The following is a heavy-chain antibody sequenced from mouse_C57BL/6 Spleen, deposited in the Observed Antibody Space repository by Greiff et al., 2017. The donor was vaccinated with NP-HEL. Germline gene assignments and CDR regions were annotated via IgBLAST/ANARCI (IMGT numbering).Heavy chain of an antibody. D-gene: IGHD4-1*01. V-gene: IGHV1-19*01. CDR1: GYTFTDYY. CDR3: ARGDWDVGYFDV. Sequence: SGPVLVKPGASVKMSCKASGYTFTDYYMNWVKQSHGKSLEWIGVINPYNGGTSYNQKFKGKATLTVDKSSSTAYMELNSLTSEDSAVYYCARGDWDVGYFDVWGTGTTVTVSS. J-gene: IGHJ1*03. CDR2: INPYNGGT.